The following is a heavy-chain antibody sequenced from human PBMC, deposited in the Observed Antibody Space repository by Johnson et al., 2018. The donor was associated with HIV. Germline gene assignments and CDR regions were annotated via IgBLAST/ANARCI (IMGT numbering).Heavy chain of an antibody. V-gene: IGHV3-66*01. CDR3: AKTEWVFEGDAFDI. Sequence: EKLVESGGGLVQPGGSLRLSCAASGFTVSSNYMSWVRQAPGKGLEWVSVIYSGGRTYYADSVKGRFTISRDNSKNTLYLQMNTLRAEDTAVYYCAKTEWVFEGDAFDIWGQGTLVTVSS. D-gene: IGHD3-3*01. CDR1: GFTVSSNY. CDR2: IYSGGRT. J-gene: IGHJ3*02.